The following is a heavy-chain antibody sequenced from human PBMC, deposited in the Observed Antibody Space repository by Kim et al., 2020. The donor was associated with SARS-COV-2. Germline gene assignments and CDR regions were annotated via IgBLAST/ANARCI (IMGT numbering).Heavy chain of an antibody. J-gene: IGHJ3*02. Sequence: GGSLRLSCAASGFTFSSYAMSWVRQAPGKGLEWVSAISGSGGSTCYADSVKGRFTISRDNSKNTLYLQMNSLRAEDTAVYYCAMIVGTNSPPTGGYHAFDIWGQGTMVTVSS. CDR2: ISGSGGST. CDR3: AMIVGTNSPPTGGYHAFDI. D-gene: IGHD1-26*01. V-gene: IGHV3-23*01. CDR1: GFTFSSYA.